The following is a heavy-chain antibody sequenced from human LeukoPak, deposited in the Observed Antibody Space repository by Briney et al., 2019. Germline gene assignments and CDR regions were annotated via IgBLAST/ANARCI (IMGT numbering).Heavy chain of an antibody. CDR2: ISYDGSNK. D-gene: IGHD1-26*01. Sequence: PGGSLGLSCAASGFTFSSYAMHWVRQAPGKGLEWVAVISYDGSNKYYADFVKGRFTISRDNSKNTLYLQMNSLRADDTAMYYCARHTTEATFDYWGQGTLVTVSS. J-gene: IGHJ4*02. CDR3: ARHTTEATFDY. V-gene: IGHV3-30-3*01. CDR1: GFTFSSYA.